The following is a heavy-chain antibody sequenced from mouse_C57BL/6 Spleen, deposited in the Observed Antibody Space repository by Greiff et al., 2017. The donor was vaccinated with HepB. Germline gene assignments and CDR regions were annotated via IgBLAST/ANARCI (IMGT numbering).Heavy chain of an antibody. Sequence: VQLQQSGAELVRPGPSVKMSCKASGYTFTNYWIGWAKQRPGHGLEWIGDIYPGGGYTNYNEKFKGKATLTADKSSSTAYMQFSSLTSEDSAIYYCASGSNYEGAMDYWGQGTSVTVSS. CDR2: IYPGGGYT. D-gene: IGHD2-5*01. CDR3: ASGSNYEGAMDY. J-gene: IGHJ4*01. CDR1: GYTFTNYW. V-gene: IGHV1-63*01.